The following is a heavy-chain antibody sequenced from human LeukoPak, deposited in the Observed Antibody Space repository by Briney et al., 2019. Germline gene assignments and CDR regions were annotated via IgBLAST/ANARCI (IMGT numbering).Heavy chain of an antibody. J-gene: IGHJ4*02. D-gene: IGHD3-9*01. CDR1: GGSISSSTYY. V-gene: IGHV4-39*07. CDR2: IYYSGYT. Sequence: PSETLSLTCTVSGGSISSSTYYWGWVRQPPGKGLEWIGSIYYSGYTYYNPSLESRVTISIDTSKNQFSLKLSSVTAADTAVYYCARSRDILTGYHFDYWGQGTLVTVSS. CDR3: ARSRDILTGYHFDY.